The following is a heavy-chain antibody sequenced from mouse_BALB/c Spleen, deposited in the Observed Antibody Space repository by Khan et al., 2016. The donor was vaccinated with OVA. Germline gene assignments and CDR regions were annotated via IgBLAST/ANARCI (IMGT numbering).Heavy chain of an antibody. CDR1: GYSITSGYG. J-gene: IGHJ2*01. CDR3: ARTARIKY. D-gene: IGHD1-2*01. Sequence: EVQLQESGPGLVKPSQSLSLTCTVTGYSITSGYGWNWLRQFPGNKLEWMGYISYSGSTNYNPSLQSRIIITRDTSKNQFFLQLTSVTTEDTATYYCARTARIKYWGQGTTLTVSS. V-gene: IGHV3-2*02. CDR2: ISYSGST.